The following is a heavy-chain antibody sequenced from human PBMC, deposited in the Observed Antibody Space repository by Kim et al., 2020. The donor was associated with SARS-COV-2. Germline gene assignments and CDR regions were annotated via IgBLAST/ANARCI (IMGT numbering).Heavy chain of an antibody. D-gene: IGHD6-13*01. CDR3: ARDAILARQTSRIAAAFMYVDY. CDR1: GFTFSSYS. Sequence: GGSLRLSCAASGFTFSSYSMNWVRQAPGKGLEWVSAISSSSSNIYYADSVKGRFTISRDNSKNSLYLQMNSLRAEDTAVYYCARDAILARQTSRIAAAFMYVDYWGQGTLVTVSS. CDR2: ISSSSSNI. J-gene: IGHJ4*02. V-gene: IGHV3-21*01.